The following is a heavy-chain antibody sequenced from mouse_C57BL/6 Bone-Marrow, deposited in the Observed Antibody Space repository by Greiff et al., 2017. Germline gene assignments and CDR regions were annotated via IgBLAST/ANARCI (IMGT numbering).Heavy chain of an antibody. CDR3: TTDYSNYVGVSWFAY. D-gene: IGHD2-5*01. CDR2: IDPENGDT. J-gene: IGHJ3*01. V-gene: IGHV14-4*01. Sequence: EVQLQHSGAELVRPGASVKLSCTASGFNIKDDYMHWVKQRPEQGLEWIGWIDPENGDTEYASKFQGKATITADTSSNTAYLQLSSLTSEDTAVYYCTTDYSNYVGVSWFAYWGQGTLVTVSA. CDR1: GFNIKDDY.